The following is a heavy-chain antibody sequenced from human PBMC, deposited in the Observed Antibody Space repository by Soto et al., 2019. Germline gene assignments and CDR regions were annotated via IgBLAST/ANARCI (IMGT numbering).Heavy chain of an antibody. CDR2: ISYDGSNK. J-gene: IGHJ4*02. Sequence: QVQLVESGGGVVQPGRSLRLSCAASGFTFSSYAMHWVRQAPGKGLEWVAVISYDGSNKYYADSVKGRFTISRDNSKNTLYLQMNSLRAEDTAVYYCARLPRYADYAYWGQGTLVTVSS. D-gene: IGHD4-17*01. CDR1: GFTFSSYA. CDR3: ARLPRYADYAY. V-gene: IGHV3-30-3*01.